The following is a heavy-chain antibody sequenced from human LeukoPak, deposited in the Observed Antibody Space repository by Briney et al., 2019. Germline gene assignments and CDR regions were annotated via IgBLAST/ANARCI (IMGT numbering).Heavy chain of an antibody. J-gene: IGHJ4*02. CDR1: GGSFSDYY. Sequence: SETPSLTCAVYGGSFSDYYWTWIRQPPGRGLEWIGEVIHSGRTNYNPSLKSRVTISVDTSKSEFSLKLSSVTAADTAVYYCARGILVLVYATFDNWGQGSLVTVSS. V-gene: IGHV4-34*12. CDR3: ARGILVLVYATFDN. CDR2: VIHSGRT. D-gene: IGHD2-8*01.